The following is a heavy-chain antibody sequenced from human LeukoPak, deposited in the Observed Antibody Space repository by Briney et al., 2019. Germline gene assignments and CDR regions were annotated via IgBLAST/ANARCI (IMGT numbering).Heavy chain of an antibody. CDR3: ARGRRNDYGDYDNYYYYGMDV. V-gene: IGHV3-9*01. D-gene: IGHD4-17*01. CDR2: ISWNSGSI. J-gene: IGHJ6*02. Sequence: PGRSLRLSCAASGFTFDDYAMHWVRQAPGKGLEWVSGISWNSGSIGYADSVKGRFTISRDNAKNSLYLQMNSLRAEDTAVYYCARGRRNDYGDYDNYYYYGMDVWGQGTTVTVSS. CDR1: GFTFDDYA.